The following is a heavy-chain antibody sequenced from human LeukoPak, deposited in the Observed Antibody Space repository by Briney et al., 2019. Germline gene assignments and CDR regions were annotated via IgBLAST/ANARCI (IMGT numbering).Heavy chain of an antibody. J-gene: IGHJ5*01. V-gene: IGHV3-30*01. CDR1: GFTFSRYA. Sequence: GGSLRLSCAASGFTFSRYAMHWVRQAPGKGLEWVAVTSPDGNEKYYADSVKGRFTISRDDSKNTVFLQMNSLSTEDTAVYSCFTGSAYYYDSWGQGTLVTVSS. CDR3: FTGSAYYYDS. D-gene: IGHD3-22*01. CDR2: TSPDGNEK.